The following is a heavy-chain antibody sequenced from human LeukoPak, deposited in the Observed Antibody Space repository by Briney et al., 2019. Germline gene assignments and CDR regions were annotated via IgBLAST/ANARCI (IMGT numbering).Heavy chain of an antibody. CDR2: IKQDGSEK. CDR1: EFTFKFYG. V-gene: IGHV3-7*03. Sequence: GGSLRFSCAASEFTFKFYGMSWVRQAPGKGLEWVANIKQDGSEKYYVDSVKGRFTISRDNAKNSLYLQMNSLRAEDTALYYCARGFARSSSHGNDYWGQGTLVTVSS. CDR3: ARGFARSSSHGNDY. D-gene: IGHD6-13*01. J-gene: IGHJ4*02.